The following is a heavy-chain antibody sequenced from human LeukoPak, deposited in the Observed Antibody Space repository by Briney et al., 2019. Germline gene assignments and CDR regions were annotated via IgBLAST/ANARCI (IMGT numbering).Heavy chain of an antibody. CDR1: GFTFSSYS. CDR2: ISDSSSLI. J-gene: IGHJ4*02. V-gene: IGHV3-21*01. D-gene: IGHD3-16*01. CDR3: ARGSSRAGGFFDS. Sequence: PEGSLRLSCVASGFTFSSYSMNWVRQAPGKGLEWVSFISDSSSLISYADSVKGRFTISRDNAKNSLYLQMNSLRGEDTAVYYCARGSSRAGGFFDSWGQGTLVTVSS.